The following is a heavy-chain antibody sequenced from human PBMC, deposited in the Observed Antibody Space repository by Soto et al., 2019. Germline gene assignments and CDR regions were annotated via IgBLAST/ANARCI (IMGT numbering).Heavy chain of an antibody. V-gene: IGHV2-5*01. CDR1: GFSLSTSGVG. J-gene: IGHJ4*02. D-gene: IGHD6-19*01. CDR3: AHRPSGWYLFDY. Sequence: QITLKESGPTLVKPTQTLTLTCTFSGFSLSTSGVGVGWIRQPPGKALEWLALIYWNDDKRYSPSLKSRLTITKDTSKNQVVRTMTNMDPVDTATYYCAHRPSGWYLFDYWGQGTLVTVSS. CDR2: IYWNDDK.